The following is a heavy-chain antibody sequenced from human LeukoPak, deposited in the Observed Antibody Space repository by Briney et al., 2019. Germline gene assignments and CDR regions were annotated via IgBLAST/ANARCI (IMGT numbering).Heavy chain of an antibody. Sequence: SETLSLTCTVSGGSISSSSYYWGWIRQPPGKGLEWIGSIYYSGSTYYNPSLKSRVTIPVDTSKNQFSLKLSSVTAADTAVYYCARQYCGGDCEDFDYWGQGTLVTVSS. D-gene: IGHD2-21*02. J-gene: IGHJ4*02. V-gene: IGHV4-39*07. CDR1: GGSISSSSYY. CDR2: IYYSGST. CDR3: ARQYCGGDCEDFDY.